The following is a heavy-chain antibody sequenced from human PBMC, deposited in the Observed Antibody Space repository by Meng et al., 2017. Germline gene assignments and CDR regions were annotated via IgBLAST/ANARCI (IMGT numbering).Heavy chain of an antibody. CDR1: GFTFDDYG. J-gene: IGHJ6*02. Sequence: GESLKISCAASGFTFDDYGMSWVRQAPGKGLEWVSGINWNGGSTGYADSVKGRFTISRDNSKNTLYLQMNSLRAEDTAVYYCARVYDPRTYYYYGMDVWGQGTTVTVSS. D-gene: IGHD3-16*01. V-gene: IGHV3-20*04. CDR2: INWNGGST. CDR3: ARVYDPRTYYYYGMDV.